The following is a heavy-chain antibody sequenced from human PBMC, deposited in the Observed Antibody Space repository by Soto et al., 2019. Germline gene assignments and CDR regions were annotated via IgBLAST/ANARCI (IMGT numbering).Heavy chain of an antibody. V-gene: IGHV3-15*07. D-gene: IGHD3-22*01. CDR3: TTERLTYYYDSSGYLKFDY. CDR1: GFTFSNAW. Sequence: GGSLRLSCAASGFTFSNAWMNWVRQAPGKGLEWVGRIKSKTDGGTTDYAAPVKGRFTISRDDSKNTLYLQMNSLKTEDTAVYYCTTERLTYYYDSSGYLKFDYWGQGTLVTVSS. J-gene: IGHJ4*02. CDR2: IKSKTDGGTT.